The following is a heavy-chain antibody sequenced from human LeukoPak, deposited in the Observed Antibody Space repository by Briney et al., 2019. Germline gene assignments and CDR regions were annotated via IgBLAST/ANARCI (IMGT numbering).Heavy chain of an antibody. CDR2: IYHSGST. V-gene: IGHV4-38-2*02. CDR1: GYSISSGYY. D-gene: IGHD3-22*01. Sequence: EASETLSLTCTVSGYSISSGYYWGWIRQPPGKGLEWIGSIYHSGSTYYNPSLKSRATISVDTSENQFSLKLSSVTAADTAVYYCARAMYYYDSSGFDAFDIWGQGTMVTVSS. J-gene: IGHJ3*02. CDR3: ARAMYYYDSSGFDAFDI.